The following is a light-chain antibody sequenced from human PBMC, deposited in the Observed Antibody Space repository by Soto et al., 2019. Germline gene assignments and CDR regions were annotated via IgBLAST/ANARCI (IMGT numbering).Light chain of an antibody. Sequence: EIVVTQSPAPLSVSPGERAALSCRASQSVSSNLAWYQQKPGQAPRLLIYGASTRATGIPARFSGSGSGTEFTLTLSSLQSEDFAVYYCQQYNNWPPITFGQGTRLEI. CDR1: QSVSSN. CDR3: QQYNNWPPIT. J-gene: IGKJ5*01. V-gene: IGKV3-15*01. CDR2: GAS.